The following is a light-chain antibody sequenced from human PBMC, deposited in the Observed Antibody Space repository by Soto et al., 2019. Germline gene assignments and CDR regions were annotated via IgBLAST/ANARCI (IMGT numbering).Light chain of an antibody. CDR2: DAS. CDR1: QSISSW. Sequence: DIQMTQSPSTLSASLGDRVTITCRASQSISSWLAWYQQKPGKAPKLLIYDASSLESGVPSRFSGSGSGTEFTLTISSLQPDDFATYYCQHYNSYSPRAFGQGTKVDIK. CDR3: QHYNSYSPRA. V-gene: IGKV1-5*01. J-gene: IGKJ1*01.